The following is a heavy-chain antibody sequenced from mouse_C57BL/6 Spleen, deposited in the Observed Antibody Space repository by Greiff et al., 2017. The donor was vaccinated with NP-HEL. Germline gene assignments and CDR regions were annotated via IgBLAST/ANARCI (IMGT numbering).Heavy chain of an antibody. CDR2: FHPYNDDT. Sequence: VKLQESGAELVKPGASVKMSCKASGYTFTTYPIEWMKQNHGKSLEWIGNFHPYNDDTKYNEKFKGKATLTVEKSSSTVYLELSRLTSDDSAVYYCARRTPYGYDDAMDYWGQGTSVTVSS. V-gene: IGHV1-47*01. CDR3: ARRTPYGYDDAMDY. D-gene: IGHD2-2*01. J-gene: IGHJ4*01. CDR1: GYTFTTYP.